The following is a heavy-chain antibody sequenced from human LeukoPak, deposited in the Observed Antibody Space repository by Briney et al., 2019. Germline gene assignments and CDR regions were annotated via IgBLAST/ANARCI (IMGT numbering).Heavy chain of an antibody. CDR2: IFPIFGTA. CDR1: GGTFSSYA. J-gene: IGHJ4*02. Sequence: GASVKVSCKASGGTFSSYAISWVRQAPGQGLEWMGGIFPIFGTAHYPQKFQGQITLTTDESTSTAYIELSSLRSEDTAVYYCARSLVRWLPFDYWGQGTLVTVSS. D-gene: IGHD5-24*01. CDR3: ARSLVRWLPFDY. V-gene: IGHV1-69*05.